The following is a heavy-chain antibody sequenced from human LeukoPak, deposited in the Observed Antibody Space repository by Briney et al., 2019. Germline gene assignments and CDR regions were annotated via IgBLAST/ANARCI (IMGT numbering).Heavy chain of an antibody. J-gene: IGHJ4*02. CDR3: VRDGSSWGNFDY. Sequence: GGSLRLSCAASGFTCSSYSMNWVRQAPGKGLEWVSSISSSRTYIYYADSVKGRFTISRDNSKNTLYLQMNSLRTEDTAVYYCVRDGSSWGNFDYWGQGTLVSVSS. CDR1: GFTCSSYS. D-gene: IGHD7-27*01. V-gene: IGHV3-21*01. CDR2: ISSSRTYI.